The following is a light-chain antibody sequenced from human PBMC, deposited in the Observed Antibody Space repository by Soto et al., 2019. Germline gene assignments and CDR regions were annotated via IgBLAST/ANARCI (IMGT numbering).Light chain of an antibody. V-gene: IGLV2-23*01. Sequence: QSALTQPASVSGPLGQSIVISCTGSSSDIGSYELVSWYQQYPGKAPKVVIFEGTKRPSGVSNRFSGSKSGNTASLTISGLQTEDESDYYCCTNAGSSTYVFCAGTKVTVL. CDR3: CTNAGSSTYV. CDR2: EGT. J-gene: IGLJ1*01. CDR1: SSDIGSYEL.